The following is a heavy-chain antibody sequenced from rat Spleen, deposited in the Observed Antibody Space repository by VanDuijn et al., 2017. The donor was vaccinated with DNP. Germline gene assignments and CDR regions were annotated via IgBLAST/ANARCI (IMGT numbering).Heavy chain of an antibody. Sequence: QVQLKESGPGLVQPSQTLSLTCTVAGFSLTGYNVHRVRQPPGKGLEWMGVIWNTGGSRYNSALRSRLSISKDTSKSQVFLKMNSLQTEDTATYFCARDDTVAPFDYWGQGVMVTVSS. D-gene: IGHD1-8*01. CDR2: IWNTGGS. V-gene: IGHV2-41*01. CDR1: GFSLTGYN. J-gene: IGHJ2*01. CDR3: ARDDTVAPFDY.